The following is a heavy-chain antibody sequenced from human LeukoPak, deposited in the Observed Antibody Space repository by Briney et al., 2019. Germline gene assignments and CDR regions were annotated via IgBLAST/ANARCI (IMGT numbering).Heavy chain of an antibody. CDR2: IYPGDSDT. J-gene: IGHJ4*02. CDR1: GYSFTSYW. CDR3: ARWGSGWYEGSYYFDY. Sequence: GESLKISCKGSGYSFTSYWIGWVRQMPGKGLEWMGIIYPGDSDTRYSPSFQGQVTISADKSISTAYLQWSSLKASDTAMYYCARWGSGWYEGSYYFDYWGQGTLVTVSS. D-gene: IGHD6-19*01. V-gene: IGHV5-51*01.